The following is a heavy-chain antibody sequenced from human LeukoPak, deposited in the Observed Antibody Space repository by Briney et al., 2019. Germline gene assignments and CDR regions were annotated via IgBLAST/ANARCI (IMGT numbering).Heavy chain of an antibody. CDR1: GYIFTNYW. CDR2: IHPSDSDT. V-gene: IGHV5-51*01. J-gene: IGHJ4*02. CDR3: AMTTVTAKFDY. Sequence: GESLKISCKGSGYIFTNYWIGWVRQMPGKGLEWMGIIHPSDSDTRYSPSFQGQVTISAGKSINTAYLQWSSPRAADTAMYYCAMTTVTAKFDYWGRGTLVTVSS. D-gene: IGHD4-17*01.